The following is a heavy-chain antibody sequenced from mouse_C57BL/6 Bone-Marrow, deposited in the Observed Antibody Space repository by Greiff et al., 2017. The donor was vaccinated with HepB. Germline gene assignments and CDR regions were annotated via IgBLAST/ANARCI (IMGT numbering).Heavy chain of an antibody. D-gene: IGHD2-3*01. CDR3: ARSCSFDDGYYGAMDY. CDR1: GYSITSDY. V-gene: IGHV3-8*01. J-gene: IGHJ4*01. CDR2: ISYSGST. Sequence: VQLQQSGPGLAKPSQTLSLTCSVTGYSITSDYWNWIRKFPGNKLEYMGYISYSGSTYYNPSLKSRISITRDTSTNQYYLQLNSVTTEDTATYYCARSCSFDDGYYGAMDYWGQGTSVTVSS.